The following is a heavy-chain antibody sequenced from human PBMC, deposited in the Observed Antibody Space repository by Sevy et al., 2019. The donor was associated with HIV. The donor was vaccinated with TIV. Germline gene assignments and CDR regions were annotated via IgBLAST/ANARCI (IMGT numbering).Heavy chain of an antibody. V-gene: IGHV3-15*01. J-gene: IGHJ4*02. CDR1: KFIFTNAW. CDR3: TTDLEYQLERYYFNY. D-gene: IGHD2-2*01. CDR2: IKSKTNGGTT. Sequence: GGSLRLSCAASKFIFTNAWMSWVRQAPGKGLEWVGRIKSKTNGGTTDYAAPVEGRFTISRDDSKKTLYLQMNSLKTEDTAVYYCTTDLEYQLERYYFNYWGQGTLVTVSS.